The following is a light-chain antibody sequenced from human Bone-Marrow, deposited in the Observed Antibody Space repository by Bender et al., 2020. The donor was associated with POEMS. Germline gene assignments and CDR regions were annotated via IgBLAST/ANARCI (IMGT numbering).Light chain of an antibody. Sequence: QSVLTQPPSASGTPGQRVTISCSGGSSNIGAHAVNWYQHLPGTAPRLLIYSNNLRPSGVPDRFSGAKSGTSASLAISGLQSEDEADYHCAAWDDSLSGRWVFGGGTKLTVL. CDR1: SSNIGAHA. CDR3: AAWDDSLSGRWV. V-gene: IGLV1-44*01. CDR2: SNN. J-gene: IGLJ3*02.